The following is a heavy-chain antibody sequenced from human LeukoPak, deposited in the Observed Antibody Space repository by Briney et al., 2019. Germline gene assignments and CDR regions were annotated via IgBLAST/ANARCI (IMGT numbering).Heavy chain of an antibody. D-gene: IGHD1-1*01. V-gene: IGHV4-59*12. Sequence: SETLSLTCTVSGGSISSYYWSWIRQPPGKGLEWIGYIYYSGSTYYNPSLKSRVTISVDTSKNQFSLKLRSVTAADTAVYYCARDPPAGTSPYWGQGTLVTVSS. J-gene: IGHJ4*02. CDR1: GGSISSYY. CDR3: ARDPPAGTSPY. CDR2: IYYSGST.